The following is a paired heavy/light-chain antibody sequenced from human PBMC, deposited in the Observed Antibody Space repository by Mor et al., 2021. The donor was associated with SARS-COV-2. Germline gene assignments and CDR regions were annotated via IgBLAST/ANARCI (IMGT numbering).Light chain of an antibody. J-gene: IGLJ2*01. CDR1: SSDVGGYDY. CDR3: NSYTSSSTVV. V-gene: IGLV2-14*01. CDR2: EVT. Sequence: QSALTQPASVSGSPGQSITISCTGTSSDVGGYDYVSWYQQHPGKAPKLMIYEVTNRPSGVSNRFSGSKSGNTASLTISGLQAEDEADYYCNSYTSSSTVVFGGGTKLTVL.
Heavy chain of an antibody. CDR3: ARVWVTMVRGVIYYYYGMDV. CDR2: INHSGST. Sequence: QVQLQQWGAGLLKPSETLSLTCAVYGGSFSEYYWSWIRQPPGKGLEWIGEINHSGSTNYNPSLKSRVTISVDTSKSQFSLKLSSVTAADTAVYYCARVWVTMVRGVIYYYYGMDVWGQGTTVTVSS. J-gene: IGHJ6*02. D-gene: IGHD3-10*01. V-gene: IGHV4-34*01. CDR1: GGSFSEYY.